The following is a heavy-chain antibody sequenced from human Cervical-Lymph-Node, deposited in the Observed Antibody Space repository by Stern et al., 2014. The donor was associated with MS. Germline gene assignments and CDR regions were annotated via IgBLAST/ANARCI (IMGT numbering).Heavy chain of an antibody. D-gene: IGHD2-15*01. CDR3: ARALGYCSGGSCYYFDY. J-gene: IGHJ4*02. CDR2: IGTAGDT. V-gene: IGHV3-13*01. CDR1: GFTFSSYD. Sequence: VQLVQSGGGLVQPGGSLRLSCAASGFTFSSYDMHWVRQATGKGLEWVSAIGTAGDTYYPGPVKGRFNISRENAKNSLYLQMNSLRAGDTAVYYCARALGYCSGGSCYYFDYWGQGTLVTVSS.